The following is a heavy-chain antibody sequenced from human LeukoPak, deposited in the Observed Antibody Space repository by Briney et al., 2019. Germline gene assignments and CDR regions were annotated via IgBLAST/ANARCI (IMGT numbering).Heavy chain of an antibody. CDR1: GFTFSSYA. J-gene: IGHJ5*02. CDR2: ISYDGSNK. D-gene: IGHD4-23*01. CDR3: ARDYGGNSPSDGWFDP. V-gene: IGHV3-30*07. Sequence: PGRSLRLSCAASGFTFSSYAMHWVRQAPGKGLEWVAVISYDGSNKYYADSVKGRFTISRDNSKNTLYLQMNSLRAEDTAVYYCARDYGGNSPSDGWFDPWGQGTLVTVSS.